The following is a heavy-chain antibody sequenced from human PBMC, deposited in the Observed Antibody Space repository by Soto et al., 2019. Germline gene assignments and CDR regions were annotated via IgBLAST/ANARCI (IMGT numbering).Heavy chain of an antibody. J-gene: IGHJ4*02. CDR1: GFTFSSYD. CDR3: ARGSRGYSYGFSTPTDY. V-gene: IGHV3-13*01. D-gene: IGHD5-18*01. CDR2: IGTAGDT. Sequence: GGSLRLSCAASGFTFSSYDMHWVRQATGKGLEWVSAIGTAGDTYYPGSVKGRFTISRENAKNSLYLQMNSLRAEDTAVYYCARGSRGYSYGFSTPTDYWGQGTLVTVSS.